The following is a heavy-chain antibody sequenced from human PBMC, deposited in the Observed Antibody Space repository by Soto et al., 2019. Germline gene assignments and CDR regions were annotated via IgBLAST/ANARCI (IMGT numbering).Heavy chain of an antibody. CDR1: GFTFSSYW. CDR3: ARGYRGVVDV. J-gene: IGHJ6*02. D-gene: IGHD2-2*02. V-gene: IGHV3-74*01. Sequence: PGGSLRLSCAASGFTFSSYWMHWVRRAPGRGLVWVSHINSDGSTTSYADSVEGRFTISRDDAKNTLFLQMNSLRAEDTAVYYCARGYRGVVDVWGQGTTVTVSS. CDR2: INSDGSTT.